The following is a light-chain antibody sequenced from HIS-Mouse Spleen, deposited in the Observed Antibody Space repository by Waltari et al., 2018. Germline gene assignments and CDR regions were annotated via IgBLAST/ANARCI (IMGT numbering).Light chain of an antibody. CDR2: EVS. Sequence: QSALTQPASVSGSPGPSITIPCTGTSSDVGGYNYVSGYQPHPGKAPKLMFYEVSNRPSGVSNRFSGSKSGNTASLTISGLQAEDEADYYCSSYTSSSTLDWVFGGGTKLTVL. J-gene: IGLJ3*02. CDR1: SSDVGGYNY. CDR3: SSYTSSSTLDWV. V-gene: IGLV2-14*01.